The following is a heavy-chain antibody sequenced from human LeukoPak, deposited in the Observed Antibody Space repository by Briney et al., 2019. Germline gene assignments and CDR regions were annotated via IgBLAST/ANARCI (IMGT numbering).Heavy chain of an antibody. Sequence: PGGSLRLSCAASGFTFSTYAMSWVRQTPGKGLEWVSVISGGGDITYYADSVKGRFTISRDNSKNTLYLQMNSLRAEDTAVYYCARVDGSGSYPLDYWGQGTLVTVSS. CDR2: ISGGGDIT. D-gene: IGHD3-10*01. J-gene: IGHJ4*02. CDR3: ARVDGSGSYPLDY. V-gene: IGHV3-23*01. CDR1: GFTFSTYA.